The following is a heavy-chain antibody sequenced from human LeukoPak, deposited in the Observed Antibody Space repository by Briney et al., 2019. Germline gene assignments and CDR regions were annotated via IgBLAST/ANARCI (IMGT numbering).Heavy chain of an antibody. V-gene: IGHV4-4*09. CDR3: ARGHFDSSGSSNPLDS. D-gene: IGHD3-22*01. CDR1: GASISSYY. CDR2: IHASGST. J-gene: IGHJ4*02. Sequence: SGTLSLTCTVSGASISSYYWSWIRQPPGKGLEWIGYIHASGSTNSSPSLKSRVTMSVDTSKNEFSLKLTSVTAADTALYYCARGHFDSSGSSNPLDSWGQGTLVTVS.